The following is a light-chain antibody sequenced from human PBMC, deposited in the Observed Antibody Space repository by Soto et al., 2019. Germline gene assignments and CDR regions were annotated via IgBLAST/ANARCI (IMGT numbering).Light chain of an antibody. J-gene: IGKJ1*01. CDR3: QLYGSSSWT. CDR2: GAS. V-gene: IGKV3-20*01. CDR1: QSVSSSY. Sequence: EIVMTQSPATLSVSPGERATLSCRASQSVSSSYLAWYQQKPGQAPRLLIYGASSRATSIPDRFSGSGSGTDFTLTISRLEPEDFAVYYCQLYGSSSWTFGQGTKVDIK.